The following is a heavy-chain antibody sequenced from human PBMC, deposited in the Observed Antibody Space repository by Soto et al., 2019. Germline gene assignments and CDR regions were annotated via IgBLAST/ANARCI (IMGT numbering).Heavy chain of an antibody. J-gene: IGHJ6*02. CDR1: GGTFGSYA. V-gene: IGHV1-69*19. Sequence: QVQLVQSGAEVKKPGSSVKVSCKASGGTFGSYAISWVRQAPGQGLEWMGGIIPIPGTANYAQKFQGRVTIAADESTRTAYMELSSLRSEDTAVYYCARSQGSSTSLEIYYYYYYGMDVRGQGTTVTVSS. CDR3: ARSQGSSTSLEIYYYYYYGMDV. D-gene: IGHD2-2*01. CDR2: IIPIPGTA.